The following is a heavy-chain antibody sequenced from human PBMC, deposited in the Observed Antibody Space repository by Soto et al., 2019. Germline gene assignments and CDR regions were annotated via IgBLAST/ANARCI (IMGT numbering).Heavy chain of an antibody. CDR1: GCSVSSGSYY. D-gene: IGHD6-13*01. CDR2: IYYSGST. CDR3: ARGPAAAAIIYYYYYGMDV. V-gene: IGHV4-61*01. J-gene: IGHJ6*02. Sequence: SETLSLTCTFSGCSVSSGSYYLSWIRQPPGKGLEWIGYIYYSGSTNYNPSLKSRVTISVDTSKNQFSLKLSSVTAADTAVYYCARGPAAAAIIYYYYYGMDVWGQGTTVTVSS.